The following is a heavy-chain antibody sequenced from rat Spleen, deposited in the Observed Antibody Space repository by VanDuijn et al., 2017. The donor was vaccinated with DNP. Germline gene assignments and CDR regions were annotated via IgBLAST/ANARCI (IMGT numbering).Heavy chain of an antibody. Sequence: VQLKETGPGLVQPTQTLSLTCTVSGFSLTSDGVHWIRQPPGKGREWMGIIYYDGDTDYNSAIKSRLSISRDTSKSQVFLKINSLQTDDTAMYYCAREGAASFDFWGPGTMVTVSS. CDR3: AREGAASFDF. CDR1: GFSLTSDG. D-gene: IGHD4-1*01. V-gene: IGHV2-17*01. CDR2: IYYDGDT. J-gene: IGHJ1*01.